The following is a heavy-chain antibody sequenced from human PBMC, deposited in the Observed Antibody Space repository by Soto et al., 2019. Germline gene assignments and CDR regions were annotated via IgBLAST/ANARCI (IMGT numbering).Heavy chain of an antibody. CDR2: IYWDGDK. J-gene: IGHJ4*02. V-gene: IGHV2-5*02. CDR3: AHCRGGVASF. CDR1: GFSLSTRDVG. D-gene: IGHD3-16*01. Sequence: SGPTLGNPTQTLTLTCPFSGFSLSTRDVGVGWIRQPPGKALEWLGVIYWDGDKRYSPSLKSRLTITEDASKNQVVLRMTKMDPVDTATYFCAHCRGGVASFWGQGTLVTVSS.